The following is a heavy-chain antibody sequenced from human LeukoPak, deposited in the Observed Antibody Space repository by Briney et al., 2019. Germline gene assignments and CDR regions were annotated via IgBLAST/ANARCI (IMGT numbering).Heavy chain of an antibody. V-gene: IGHV4-34*01. CDR2: IYYSGST. Sequence: SETLSLTCAVYGGSFSGYYWSWIRQPPGKGLEWIGSIYYSGSTYYNPSLKSRVTISVDTSKNQFSLKLSSVTAADTAVYYCARDARAMDYWGQGTLVTVSS. CDR3: ARDARAMDY. J-gene: IGHJ4*02. D-gene: IGHD3-10*02. CDR1: GGSFSGYY.